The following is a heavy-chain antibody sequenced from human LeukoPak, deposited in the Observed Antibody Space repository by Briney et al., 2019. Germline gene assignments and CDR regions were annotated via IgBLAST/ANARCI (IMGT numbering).Heavy chain of an antibody. V-gene: IGHV1-18*01. CDR3: AIRGYSYGYYYYYYGMDV. CDR2: ISAYNGNT. D-gene: IGHD5-18*01. J-gene: IGHJ6*02. Sequence: ASVKVSCKASGYTFTSYGISWVRQAPGQGLEWMGWISAYNGNTNYAQKLQGRVTMTTDTSISTAYMELSSLRSEDTAVYYCAIRGYSYGYYYYYYGMDVWGQGTTVTVSS. CDR1: GYTFTSYG.